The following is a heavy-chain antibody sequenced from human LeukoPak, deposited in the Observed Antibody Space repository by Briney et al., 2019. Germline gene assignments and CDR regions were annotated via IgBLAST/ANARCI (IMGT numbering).Heavy chain of an antibody. D-gene: IGHD2-21*01. J-gene: IGHJ4*02. CDR2: IKTDGSST. CDR1: GFTFSSYW. V-gene: IGHV3-74*03. CDR3: ARESPHSDY. Sequence: QPGGSLRLSCAASGFTFSSYWMHWVRQAPGKGLVWVSRIKTDGSSTMYADPVKGRFTISRDNAKNTLYLQMNSLRAEDTAVYYCARESPHSDYWGQGTLVTVSS.